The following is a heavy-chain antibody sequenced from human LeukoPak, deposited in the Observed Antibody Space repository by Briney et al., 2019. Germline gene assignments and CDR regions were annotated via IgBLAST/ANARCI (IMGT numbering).Heavy chain of an antibody. CDR2: IIPILGIA. CDR3: ASTKYSSGWYEPYFDY. V-gene: IGHV1-69*04. D-gene: IGHD6-19*01. J-gene: IGHJ4*02. CDR1: GGTFSSYA. Sequence: ASVKVSCKASGGTFSSYAISWVRQAPGQGLEWMGRIIPILGIASYAQKFQGRVTITADKSTSTAYMELSSLRSEDTAVYYCASTKYSSGWYEPYFDYWGQGTLVTVSS.